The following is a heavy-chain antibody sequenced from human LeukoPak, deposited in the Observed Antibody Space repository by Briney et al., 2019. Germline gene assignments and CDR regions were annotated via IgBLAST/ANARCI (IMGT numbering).Heavy chain of an antibody. J-gene: IGHJ4*02. CDR1: GVSIALYY. Sequence: AESLSLTCTVAGVSIALYYWTWIRQSPKEGLEWIVDISISGGNYNPSLSSRLTISTDTSKNHFSLRLTSVSAADMAVYYCARGNYDILSDYSLYSPRGGFDHWGQGILVTVSS. CDR2: ISISGG. D-gene: IGHD3-9*01. CDR3: ARGNYDILSDYSLYSPRGGFDH. V-gene: IGHV4-59*01.